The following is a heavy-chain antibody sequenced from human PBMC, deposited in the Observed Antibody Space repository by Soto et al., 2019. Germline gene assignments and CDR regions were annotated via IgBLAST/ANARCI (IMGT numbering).Heavy chain of an antibody. V-gene: IGHV3-74*01. CDR1: GFTFSSYW. J-gene: IGHJ4*02. Sequence: GGSLRLSCAASGFTFSSYWMHWVRQAPGKGLVWVSRINSDGSSTSYADSVKGRFTISRDNAKNTLYLQMNSLRAEDTAVYYCARVRASGKGVWYFDYWGQGTLVTVSS. CDR2: INSDGSST. D-gene: IGHD2-8*01. CDR3: ARVRASGKGVWYFDY.